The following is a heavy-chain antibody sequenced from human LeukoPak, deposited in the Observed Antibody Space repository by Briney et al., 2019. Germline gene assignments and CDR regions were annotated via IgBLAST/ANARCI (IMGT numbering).Heavy chain of an antibody. CDR3: ARDGGDTAMVSDY. J-gene: IGHJ4*02. CDR2: IIPIFGTA. V-gene: IGHV1-69*13. D-gene: IGHD5-18*01. Sequence: SVMVSCKASGGIFSSYAISCVRQAPGQWLELMGGIIPIFGTANYAQKFQGRVTITADESTSTAYMELSSLRSEDTAVYYCARDGGDTAMVSDYWGQGTLVTVSS. CDR1: GGIFSSYA.